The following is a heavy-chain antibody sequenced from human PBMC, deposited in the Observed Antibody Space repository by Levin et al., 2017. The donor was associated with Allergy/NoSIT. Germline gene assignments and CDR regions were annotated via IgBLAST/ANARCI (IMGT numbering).Heavy chain of an antibody. CDR1: GASIRSYH. Sequence: SQTLSLTCIVSGASIRSYHWSWLRQPPGKGLEWIGYIYYSGSTNYNPSLKSRVTMSVDTSRNQFSLTLKSVTAADTAVYYCARDRVVASSGTYYYYGMAVWGQGTTVTVSS. D-gene: IGHD2-15*01. CDR2: IYYSGST. CDR3: ARDRVVASSGTYYYYGMAV. V-gene: IGHV4-59*01. J-gene: IGHJ6*02.